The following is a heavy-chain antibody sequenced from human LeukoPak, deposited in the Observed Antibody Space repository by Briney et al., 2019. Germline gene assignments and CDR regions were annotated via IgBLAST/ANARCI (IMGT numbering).Heavy chain of an antibody. CDR3: ARSGLRLGELSLSVY. D-gene: IGHD3-16*02. Sequence: SETLSLTCTASGCSISSYYWSWIRQPPGKGLEWIGYIYYSGSTNYNPSLKSRVTISVDTSKNQFSLKLSSVTAADTAVYYCARSGLRLGELSLSVYWGQGTLVTVSS. CDR1: GCSISSYY. V-gene: IGHV4-59*08. J-gene: IGHJ4*02. CDR2: IYYSGST.